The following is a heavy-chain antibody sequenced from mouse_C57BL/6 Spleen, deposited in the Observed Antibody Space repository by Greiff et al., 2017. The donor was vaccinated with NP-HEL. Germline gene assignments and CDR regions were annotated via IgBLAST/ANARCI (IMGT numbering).Heavy chain of an antibody. V-gene: IGHV1-69*01. D-gene: IGHD1-3*01. CDR3: ASLKGDAMDY. J-gene: IGHJ4*01. CDR2: IDPSDSYT. Sequence: QVHVKQPGAELVMPGASVKLSCKASGYTFTSYWMHWVKQRPGQGLEWIGEIDPSDSYTNYNQKFKGKSTLTVDKSSSTAYMQLSSLTSEDSAVYYCASLKGDAMDYWGQGTSVTVSS. CDR1: GYTFTSYW.